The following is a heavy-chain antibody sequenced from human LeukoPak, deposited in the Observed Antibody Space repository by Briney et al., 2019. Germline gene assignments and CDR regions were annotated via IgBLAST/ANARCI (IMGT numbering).Heavy chain of an antibody. J-gene: IGHJ6*02. CDR2: INHSGST. CDR1: GGSFSGYY. V-gene: IGHV4-34*01. Sequence: SETLSLTCAVYGGSFSGYYWSWIRQPPGKGLEWIGEINHSGSTNYNPSLKRRVTVSVDTSKNQFSLKLSSVTAADTAVYYCARGGVARPYIAYYYGMDVWGQGTTVTVSS. CDR3: ARGGVARPYIAYYYGMDV. D-gene: IGHD6-6*01.